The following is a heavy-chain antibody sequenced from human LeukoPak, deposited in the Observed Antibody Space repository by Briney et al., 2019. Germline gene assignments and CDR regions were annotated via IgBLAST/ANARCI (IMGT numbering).Heavy chain of an antibody. J-gene: IGHJ4*02. D-gene: IGHD3-22*01. V-gene: IGHV3-20*04. CDR3: ARDSPYYYDSSGYYHLYFDY. CDR2: INWNGGRS. Sequence: GGSLRLSCAAAGFTFDDYGMSWVRHTPGKGLEWVSGINWNGGRSGYADSVKGRFTISRDNAQKSLYLQMNSLRAEDTALYYCARDSPYYYDSSGYYHLYFDYWGQGTLVTVSS. CDR1: GFTFDDYG.